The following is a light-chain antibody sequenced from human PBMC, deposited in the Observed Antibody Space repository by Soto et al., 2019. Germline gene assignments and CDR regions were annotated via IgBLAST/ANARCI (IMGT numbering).Light chain of an antibody. J-gene: IGLJ1*01. V-gene: IGLV1-44*01. Sequence: QLVLTQPPSASGTPGQRVTISCSGSNSNIGSYTVHWYQQLPGTAPKPLIHTTNQRPSGVPDRFSGSKSGTSGSLAISGLQSEDEADYYCAAWDDSLNGFVFGTGTKLTVL. CDR1: NSNIGSYT. CDR2: TTN. CDR3: AAWDDSLNGFV.